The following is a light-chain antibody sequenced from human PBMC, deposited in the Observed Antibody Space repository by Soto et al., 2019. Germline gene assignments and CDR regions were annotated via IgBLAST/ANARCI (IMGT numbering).Light chain of an antibody. Sequence: IVMTQSPATLSGSPGEIATLSCRASQSVSSNLAWYQQKHGQAPRLLIYGASTRATGIPARFSGSGSGTEFTLTISSLQSEDFAVYYCQQYNNWPPITFGQGTRLEIK. CDR3: QQYNNWPPIT. J-gene: IGKJ5*01. CDR1: QSVSSN. CDR2: GAS. V-gene: IGKV3-15*01.